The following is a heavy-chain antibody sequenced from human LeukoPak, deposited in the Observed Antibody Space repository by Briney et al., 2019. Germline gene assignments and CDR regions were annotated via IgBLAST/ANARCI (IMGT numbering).Heavy chain of an antibody. CDR1: GYTFTNYY. Sequence: GASVKVSCKSSGYTFTNYYIHWVRQAPGQGLEWMGIINPSDGSTNYAQKFQGRVTMTRDTSTSTVFIEVTSLRSEDTAVYYCARGRGYGGNSGFAFWGQGTLVTVSS. J-gene: IGHJ4*02. CDR3: ARGRGYGGNSGFAF. D-gene: IGHD4-23*01. V-gene: IGHV1-46*01. CDR2: INPSDGST.